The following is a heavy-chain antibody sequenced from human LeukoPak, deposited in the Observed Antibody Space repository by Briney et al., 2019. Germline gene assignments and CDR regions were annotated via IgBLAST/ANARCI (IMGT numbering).Heavy chain of an antibody. CDR1: GFTFSSYS. J-gene: IGHJ6*02. V-gene: IGHV3-48*02. CDR3: ARDGVDILTEYVMGRPDYYYGMDV. D-gene: IGHD3-9*01. CDR2: ISSSSSTI. Sequence: GGSLRLSCAASGFTFSSYSMNWVRQAPGKGLEWVSYISSSSSTIYYADSVKGRFTISRDNAKNSLYLQMNSLRDEDTAVYYCARDGVDILTEYVMGRPDYYYGMDVWGQGTTVTVSS.